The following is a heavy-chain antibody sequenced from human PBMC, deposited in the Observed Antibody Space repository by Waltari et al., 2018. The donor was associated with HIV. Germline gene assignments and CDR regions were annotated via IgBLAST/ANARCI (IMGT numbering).Heavy chain of an antibody. D-gene: IGHD3-10*01. V-gene: IGHV1-69*08. CDR1: GGSFISYS. CDR3: ASARETMGVDFDF. Sequence: QVQLVQSGAEVKKPGSSVKVSCKASGGSFISYSVHWVRQAPGQGLEWVGRVIPTLPATHYARKFEGRVTITADKSTSTVYMELSSLTSDDTALYYCASARETMGVDFDFWGQGTLVTVSS. J-gene: IGHJ4*02. CDR2: VIPTLPAT.